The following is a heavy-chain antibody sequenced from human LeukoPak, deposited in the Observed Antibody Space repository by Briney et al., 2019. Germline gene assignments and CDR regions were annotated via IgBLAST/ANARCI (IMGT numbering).Heavy chain of an antibody. CDR2: INTNTGNP. CDR3: ARVYYYDSSGYPNWFDP. D-gene: IGHD3-22*01. V-gene: IGHV7-4-1*02. Sequence: GASVKVSCKASGYTFTNYAMNWVRQAPGQGLEWMGWINTNTGNPTYAQGFTGWFVFSFDTSVTTAYLQISSLKAEDTAVYYCARVYYYDSSGYPNWFDPWGQGTLVTVSS. J-gene: IGHJ5*02. CDR1: GYTFTNYA.